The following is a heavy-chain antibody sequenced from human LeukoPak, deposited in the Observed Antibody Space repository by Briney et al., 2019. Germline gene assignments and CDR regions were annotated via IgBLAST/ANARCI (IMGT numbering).Heavy chain of an antibody. CDR3: AKAGQWLD. J-gene: IGHJ4*02. V-gene: IGHV3-21*04. CDR2: ISSSSSYI. CDR1: GFTFSSYS. D-gene: IGHD6-19*01. Sequence: GGSLRLSCAASGFTFSSYSMNWVRQAPGKGLEWVSSISSSSSYIYYADSVKGRFTISRDNSKNTLYLQMNSLRAEDTAVYYCAKAGQWLDWGQGTLVTVSS.